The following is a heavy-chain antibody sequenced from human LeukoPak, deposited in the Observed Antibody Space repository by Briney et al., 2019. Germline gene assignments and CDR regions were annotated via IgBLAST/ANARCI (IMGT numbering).Heavy chain of an antibody. Sequence: GGSLRLSCAASGFTFSSYAMHWVRQAPGKGLEWVAVISYDGSNKYYADFVKGRFIISRDNSKNTLYLQMNSLRAEDTAVYYCARPRYDFYYYYYMDVWGKGTTVTVSS. CDR1: GFTFSSYA. D-gene: IGHD5-12*01. J-gene: IGHJ6*03. CDR2: ISYDGSNK. V-gene: IGHV3-30*04. CDR3: ARPRYDFYYYYYMDV.